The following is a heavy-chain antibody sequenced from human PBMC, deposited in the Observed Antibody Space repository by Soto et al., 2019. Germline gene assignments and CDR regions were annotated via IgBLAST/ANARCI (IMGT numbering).Heavy chain of an antibody. CDR2: IRSKANSYAT. CDR1: GFTFSGSA. D-gene: IGHD3-10*01. J-gene: IGHJ6*03. Sequence: EVQLVESGGGLVQPGGSPKLSCAASGFTFSGSAMHWVRQASGKGLEWVGRIRSKANSYATAYAASVKGRFTISRDDSKNTAYLQMNSLKTEDTAVYYCTSYGYYMDVWGKGTTVTVSS. V-gene: IGHV3-73*01. CDR3: TSYGYYMDV.